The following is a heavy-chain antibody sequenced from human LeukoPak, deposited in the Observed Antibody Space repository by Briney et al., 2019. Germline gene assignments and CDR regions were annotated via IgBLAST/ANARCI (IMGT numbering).Heavy chain of an antibody. D-gene: IGHD3-10*01. Sequence: GGSLRLSCAASGFTFSSYAMHWVRQAPGKGLEWVAVISYDGSNKYYADSVKGRFTISRDNSKNTLYLQMNSLRAEDTAVYYCASSGERRNFDYWGQGTLVTVSS. V-gene: IGHV3-30-3*01. J-gene: IGHJ4*02. CDR2: ISYDGSNK. CDR1: GFTFSSYA. CDR3: ASSGERRNFDY.